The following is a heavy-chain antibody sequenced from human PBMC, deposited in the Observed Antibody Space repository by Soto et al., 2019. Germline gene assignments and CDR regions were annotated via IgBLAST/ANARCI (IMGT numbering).Heavy chain of an antibody. J-gene: IGHJ4*02. Sequence: QVQLQESGPGLVKPSQTLSLTCTVSGDSIGTGGYYWDWIRQHPGKGPEWIGYIHYRGNTYYNPYHKSRLTISLDTSKNQFSLPLSSVTAADTAVYYCATNHDDISGRTPLLFDSWGQGTLVTVSS. CDR2: IHYRGNT. CDR1: GDSIGTGGYY. D-gene: IGHD3-22*01. CDR3: ATNHDDISGRTPLLFDS. V-gene: IGHV4-31*03.